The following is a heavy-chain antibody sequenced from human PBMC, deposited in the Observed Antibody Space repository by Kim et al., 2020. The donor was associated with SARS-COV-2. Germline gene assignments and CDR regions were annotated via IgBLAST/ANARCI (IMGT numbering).Heavy chain of an antibody. CDR3: VRGGCISPRNGFDP. V-gene: IGHV3-23*01. Sequence: AASVKGRFTSSRDNSENTLYLQMNSLRADDTAIYYCVRGGCISPRNGFDPWGQGTLVTVSS. J-gene: IGHJ5*02.